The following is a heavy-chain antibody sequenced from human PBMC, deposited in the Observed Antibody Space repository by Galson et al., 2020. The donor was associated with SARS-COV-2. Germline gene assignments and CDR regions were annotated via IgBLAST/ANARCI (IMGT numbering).Heavy chain of an antibody. V-gene: IGHV3-30-3*01. CDR1: GFTFSSYA. Sequence: GGSLRLSCAASGFTFSSYAMHWVRQAPGKGLEWVAVISYDGSNKYYADSVKGRFTISRDNSKNTLYLQMNSLRHEDTAVYYCARDAGRGAAAVSYWGQGTLVTVSS. J-gene: IGHJ4*02. CDR3: ARDAGRGAAAVSY. CDR2: ISYDGSNK. D-gene: IGHD6-13*01.